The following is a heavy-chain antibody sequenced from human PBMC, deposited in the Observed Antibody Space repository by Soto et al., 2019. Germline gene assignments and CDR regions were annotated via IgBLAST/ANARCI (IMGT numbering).Heavy chain of an antibody. CDR2: ISYDGSNK. V-gene: IGHV3-30-3*01. Sequence: QVHLVESGGGVVQPGRSLRLSCAASGFNFSTYALHWVRQAPGKGLEWVAVISYDGSNKYFAASVKGRFTISRDNSKSSLYLSMSRRRLEYTAVESCPRTLYYDTTDFPDWGQGTLVTVA. CDR3: PRTLYYDTTDFPD. D-gene: IGHD3-16*01. J-gene: IGHJ4*02. CDR1: GFNFSTYA.